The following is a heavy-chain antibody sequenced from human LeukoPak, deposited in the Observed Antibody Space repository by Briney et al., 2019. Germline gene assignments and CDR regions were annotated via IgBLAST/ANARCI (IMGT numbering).Heavy chain of an antibody. D-gene: IGHD3-10*01. CDR3: ARYYGSSTNYYGMDV. CDR2: IYYSGST. Sequence: SETLSLTCTVSGGPFSSYYWSWIRQPPGKGLEWIGYIYYSGSTNYNPSLKSRVTISVDTSKNQFSLKLSSVTAADTAVYYCARYYGSSTNYYGMDVWGQGTTVTVSS. V-gene: IGHV4-59*08. J-gene: IGHJ6*02. CDR1: GGPFSSYY.